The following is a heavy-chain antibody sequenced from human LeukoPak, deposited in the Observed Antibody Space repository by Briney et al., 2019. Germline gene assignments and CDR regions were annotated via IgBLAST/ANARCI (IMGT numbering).Heavy chain of an antibody. CDR3: ARAQQLAQLQFDY. V-gene: IGHV1-69*13. CDR1: GGTFISYA. Sequence: SVKVSCKASGGTFISYAISWVRQAPGQGLEWMGGIIPIFGTANYAQKFQGRVTITADESTSTAYMELSSLRSEDTAVYYCARAQQLAQLQFDYWGQGTLVTVSS. J-gene: IGHJ4*02. CDR2: IIPIFGTA. D-gene: IGHD6-13*01.